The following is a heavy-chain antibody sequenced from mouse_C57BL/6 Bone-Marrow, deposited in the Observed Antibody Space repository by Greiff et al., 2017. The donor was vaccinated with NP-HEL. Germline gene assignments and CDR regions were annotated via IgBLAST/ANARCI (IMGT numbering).Heavy chain of an antibody. CDR3: ARWGYGSSY. V-gene: IGHV1-59*01. CDR1: GYTFTSYW. CDR2: IDPSDSYT. Sequence: QVQLQQPGAELVRPGTSVKLSCKASGYTFTSYWMHWVKQRPGQGLEWIGVIDPSDSYTNYNQKFKGKATLTVDTSSSTAYMQLSSLTSEDSAVYYCARWGYGSSYWGQGTTLTVSS. J-gene: IGHJ2*01. D-gene: IGHD1-1*01.